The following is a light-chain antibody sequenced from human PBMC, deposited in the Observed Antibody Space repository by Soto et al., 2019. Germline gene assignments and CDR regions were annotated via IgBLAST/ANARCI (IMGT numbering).Light chain of an antibody. CDR1: QSISTY. J-gene: IGKJ5*01. CDR2: DAS. V-gene: IGKV1-39*01. CDR3: QQSYMDPIT. Sequence: DIRMTHSPSCVTGSXGNRVTITXXASQSISTYLNWYQKKPGKAPNLLIYDASRLQSGVPSRFSGSGGGTDFTLSISSVQPEDFATYFCQQSYMDPITFGQGTRLE.